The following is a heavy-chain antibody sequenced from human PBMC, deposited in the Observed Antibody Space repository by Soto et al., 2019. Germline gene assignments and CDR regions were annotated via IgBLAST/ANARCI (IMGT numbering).Heavy chain of an antibody. J-gene: IGHJ5*02. CDR1: GGSISSYY. Sequence: SETLSLTCTVSGGSISSYYWSWIRQPPGKGLEWIGSIYYGGNTYYNPSLKSRVTISLDTSTNQFSLKLTSVTAADTAVYYCASFGVASMNWFDPWGQGTLVTVSS. V-gene: IGHV4-59*06. CDR2: IYYGGNT. CDR3: ASFGVASMNWFDP. D-gene: IGHD3-3*01.